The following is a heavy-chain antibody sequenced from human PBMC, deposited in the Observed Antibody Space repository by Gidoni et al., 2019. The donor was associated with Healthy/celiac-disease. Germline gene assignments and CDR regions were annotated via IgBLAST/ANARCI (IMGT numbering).Heavy chain of an antibody. J-gene: IGHJ6*02. D-gene: IGHD3-3*01. V-gene: IGHV1-8*01. CDR1: GYTFTSYD. Sequence: QVQLVQSGAEVKKPGASVKVSCKASGYTFTSYDINWVRQATGQGLEWMGWMNPNSGNTGYAQNFQGRVTMTRNTSISTAYMELSSLRSEDTAVYYCARGLESEDYYYYGMDVWGQGTTVTVSS. CDR2: MNPNSGNT. CDR3: ARGLESEDYYYYGMDV.